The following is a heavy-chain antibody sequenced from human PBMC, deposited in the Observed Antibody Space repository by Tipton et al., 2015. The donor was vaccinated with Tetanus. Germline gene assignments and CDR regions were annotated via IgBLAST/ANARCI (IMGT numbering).Heavy chain of an antibody. CDR2: ISYDGSNK. J-gene: IGHJ3*02. Sequence: SLRLSCAASGFTFSSYGMHWVRQAPGKGLEWVAVISYDGSNKYYADSVKGRFTISRDNSKNTLYLQMNSLRAEDTAVYYCAKERRYYDSSGYYFRAFDIWGQGTMVTVSS. D-gene: IGHD3-22*01. CDR3: AKERRYYDSSGYYFRAFDI. CDR1: GFTFSSYG. V-gene: IGHV3-30*18.